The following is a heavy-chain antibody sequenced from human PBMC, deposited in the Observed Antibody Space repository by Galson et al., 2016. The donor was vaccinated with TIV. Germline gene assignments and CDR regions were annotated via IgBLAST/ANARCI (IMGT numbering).Heavy chain of an antibody. J-gene: IGHJ6*02. CDR1: GYTFINYG. Sequence: SVKVSCKASGYTFINYGISWVRQAPGQGLEWMGWISTNNGKTNFAQKLQGRVSMTTDTSTSTAYMELRGLRSDDTAFYYCARDIMVRGVSHYYYGMDVWGRGTTVAVSS. CDR3: ARDIMVRGVSHYYYGMDV. CDR2: ISTNNGKT. D-gene: IGHD3-10*01. V-gene: IGHV1-18*01.